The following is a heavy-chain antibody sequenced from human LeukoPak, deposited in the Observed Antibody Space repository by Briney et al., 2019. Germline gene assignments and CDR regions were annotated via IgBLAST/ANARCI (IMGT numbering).Heavy chain of an antibody. Sequence: SGTLSLTCTVSGGSISSYYWSWIRQPPGKGLEWIGYIYYSGSTNYNPSLKSRVTISVDTSKNQFSLKLSSVTAADTAVYYCARHKELPTPGSYYFDYWGQGTLVTVSS. V-gene: IGHV4-59*08. CDR1: GGSISSYY. D-gene: IGHD1-26*01. J-gene: IGHJ4*02. CDR2: IYYSGST. CDR3: ARHKELPTPGSYYFDY.